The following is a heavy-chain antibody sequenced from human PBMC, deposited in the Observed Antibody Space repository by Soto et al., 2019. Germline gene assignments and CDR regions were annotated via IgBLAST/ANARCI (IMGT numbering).Heavy chain of an antibody. Sequence: ASVKVSCKASGYTFTGYYVHWVRQAPGQGLEWMGWINPNSGGTNYAQKFQGRVTMTRDTSISTAYMELSRLRSDDTAVYYCARDPTYYDILTGYSLALHFDYWGQGTLVTVSS. V-gene: IGHV1-2*02. CDR3: ARDPTYYDILTGYSLALHFDY. CDR2: INPNSGGT. D-gene: IGHD3-9*01. J-gene: IGHJ4*02. CDR1: GYTFTGYY.